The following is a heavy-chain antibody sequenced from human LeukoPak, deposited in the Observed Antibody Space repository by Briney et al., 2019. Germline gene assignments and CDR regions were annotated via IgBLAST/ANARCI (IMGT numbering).Heavy chain of an antibody. CDR3: ARDQVGSSSWSRYYYYYGMDV. J-gene: IGHJ6*02. D-gene: IGHD6-13*01. Sequence: QSGGSLRLSCAASEFTLSSYGMAWVRQAPGKGLEWVANIKQDGSEKYYVDSVKGRFTISRDNAKNSLYLQMNSLRAEDTAVYYCARDQVGSSSWSRYYYYYGMDVWGQGTTVTVSS. CDR1: EFTLSSYG. CDR2: IKQDGSEK. V-gene: IGHV3-7*01.